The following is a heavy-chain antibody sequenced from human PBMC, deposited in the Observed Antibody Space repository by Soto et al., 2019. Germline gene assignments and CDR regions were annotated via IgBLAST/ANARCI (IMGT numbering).Heavy chain of an antibody. D-gene: IGHD3-3*01. V-gene: IGHV4-34*01. CDR3: ARTEGVVTPFYYYYYGMDV. CDR2: INHSGST. Sequence: PSETLSLTCAVYGGSFSCYYWSWIRQPPGKGLEWIGEINHSGSTNYNPSLKSRVTISVDTSKNQFSLKLSSVTAADTAVYYCARTEGVVTPFYYYYYGMDVWGQGTTVTVS. CDR1: GGSFSCYY. J-gene: IGHJ6*02.